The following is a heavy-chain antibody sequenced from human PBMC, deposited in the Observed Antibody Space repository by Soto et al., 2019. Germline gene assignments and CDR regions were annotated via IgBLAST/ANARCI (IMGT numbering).Heavy chain of an antibody. CDR1: GFTFSSYG. V-gene: IGHV3-30*18. J-gene: IGHJ6*02. Sequence: PGGSLRLSCAASGFTFSSYGMHWVRQAPGKGLEWVAVISYDGSNKYYADSVKGRFTISRDNSKNKLYLQMNSLRAEDTAVYYCAKEYDSSSWYRPAYYYYGMDVWGQGNTVTVSS. CDR3: AKEYDSSSWYRPAYYYYGMDV. D-gene: IGHD6-13*01. CDR2: ISYDGSNK.